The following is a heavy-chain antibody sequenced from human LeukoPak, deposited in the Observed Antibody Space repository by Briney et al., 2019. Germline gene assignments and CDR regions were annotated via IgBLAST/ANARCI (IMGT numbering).Heavy chain of an antibody. Sequence: SETLSLTCTVSGGSISSGSYYWSWIRQPAGKGLEWIGRIYTSGTTNYNPSLKSRVTISVDTSKNQFSLKLSSVTAADTAVYYCARVTGYMIEDYFDYWGQGTLVTVSS. J-gene: IGHJ4*02. CDR2: IYTSGTT. CDR1: GGSISSGSYY. V-gene: IGHV4-61*02. CDR3: ARVTGYMIEDYFDY. D-gene: IGHD3-22*01.